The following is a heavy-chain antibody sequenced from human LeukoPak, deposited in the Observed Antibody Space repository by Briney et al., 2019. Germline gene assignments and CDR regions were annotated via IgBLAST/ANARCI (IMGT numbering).Heavy chain of an antibody. V-gene: IGHV1-2*02. CDR2: ISANSVDT. CDR3: AVETVKGGLEY. CDR1: GYTFSDYY. D-gene: IGHD3-16*01. Sequence: ASVKVSCKASGYTFSDYYMHWVRQAPGQGLEYMGWISANSVDTYYVQKFQGRVTMTRDTSISTAFMYLSRLTSDDTAVYYCAVETVKGGLEYWGQGTLVTVSS. J-gene: IGHJ4*02.